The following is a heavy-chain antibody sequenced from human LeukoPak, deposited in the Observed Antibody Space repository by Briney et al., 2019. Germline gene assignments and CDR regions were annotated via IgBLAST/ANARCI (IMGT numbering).Heavy chain of an antibody. J-gene: IGHJ4*02. CDR1: GITFGSYW. Sequence: GGSLRLSCAASGITFGSYWMAWVRQAPGKGLECVANIKPDGSEKHYVDSVEGRFTISRDNAKNSLFLEMNSLRAEDTAVYYCARGRMAVAGSYEYWGQGTLVTVSS. D-gene: IGHD6-19*01. V-gene: IGHV3-7*05. CDR2: IKPDGSEK. CDR3: ARGRMAVAGSYEY.